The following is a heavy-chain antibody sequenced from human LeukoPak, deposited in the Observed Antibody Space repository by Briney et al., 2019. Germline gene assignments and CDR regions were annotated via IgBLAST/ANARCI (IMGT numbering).Heavy chain of an antibody. D-gene: IGHD6-13*01. V-gene: IGHV3-33*01. J-gene: IGHJ6*02. CDR2: IWYDGSNK. CDR1: GFTFSSYG. Sequence: GRSLRLSCAASGFTFSSYGMHWVRQAPGKGLEWVAVIWYDGSNKYYADSVKGRFTISRDNSKNTLYLQMNSLRAEDTAVYYCARDRQQLVSAFYYYYGMDVWGQGTTVTVSS. CDR3: ARDRQQLVSAFYYYYGMDV.